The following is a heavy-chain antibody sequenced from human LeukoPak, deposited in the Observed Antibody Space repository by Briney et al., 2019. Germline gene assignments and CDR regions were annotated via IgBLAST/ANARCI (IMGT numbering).Heavy chain of an antibody. CDR2: INGRGPTT. CDR1: GFTFSNYA. D-gene: IGHD3-10*01. CDR3: AKDQGQYGSGTYYSIDC. Sequence: GSLRLSCAASGFTFSNYAMSWVRQAPGKGLEWVSTINGRGPTTYYADSVKGRFTISRDSSKNTLYLQMNSLRPEDTAVYYCAKDQGQYGSGTYYSIDCWGQGTLVTVSS. J-gene: IGHJ4*02. V-gene: IGHV3-23*01.